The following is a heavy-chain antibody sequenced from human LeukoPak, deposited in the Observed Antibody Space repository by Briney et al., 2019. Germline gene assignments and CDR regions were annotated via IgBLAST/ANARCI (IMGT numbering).Heavy chain of an antibody. V-gene: IGHV3-9*01. CDR2: VSWNSGTI. CDR3: AKDRGHCRDFDS. J-gene: IGHJ4*02. Sequence: GRSLRLPCRAPGFTFVGYALHWVRQATGEGLEWVSGVSWNSGTINYADSLRGRFTISRDNAKNALYLQMNSLRAEDTALYYCAKDRGHCRDFDSWGRGTLVTVYS. CDR1: GFTFVGYA.